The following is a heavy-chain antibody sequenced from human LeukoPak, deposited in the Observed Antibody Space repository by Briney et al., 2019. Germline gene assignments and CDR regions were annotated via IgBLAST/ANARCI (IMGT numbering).Heavy chain of an antibody. V-gene: IGHV6-1*01. Sequence: SPTLSLTCAISGDSVSSNSAAWNWIRQSPSRGLEWLGGTYYRSRWYNDYAESVKSRITINPDTSKNQFSLQLISMTPEDTSVYFCARADGSSGRLDAFDIWGQGPIVNVSS. D-gene: IGHD6-19*01. J-gene: IGHJ3*02. CDR3: ARADGSSGRLDAFDI. CDR1: GDSVSSNSAA. CDR2: TYYRSRWYN.